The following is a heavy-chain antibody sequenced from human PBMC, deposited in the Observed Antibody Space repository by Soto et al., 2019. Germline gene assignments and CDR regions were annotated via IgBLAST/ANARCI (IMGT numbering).Heavy chain of an antibody. J-gene: IGHJ4*02. CDR1: GFIVSSNY. CDR3: ARAYRVPTAMPNF. D-gene: IGHD5-18*01. Sequence: EVQLVESGGSLVQPGGSLRLSCAASGFIVSSNYMSWVRQAPGKGLEWVSVIYSGGSTYYADSVKGRFTISRDMSKNTLYLQMNSLRAEDTAVYYCARAYRVPTAMPNFWGQGTLVTVSS. V-gene: IGHV3-66*01. CDR2: IYSGGST.